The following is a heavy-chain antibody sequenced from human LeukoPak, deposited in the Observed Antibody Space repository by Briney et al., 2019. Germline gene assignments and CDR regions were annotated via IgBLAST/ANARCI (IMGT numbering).Heavy chain of an antibody. J-gene: IGHJ4*02. CDR2: ISGSDGST. V-gene: IGHV3-23*01. CDR3: AKDVAPTISSGGYYFDL. Sequence: QSGGSLRLSCAASGFDFSTYAMSWVRQAPGKGLEWVSAISGSDGSTYYADSVKGQFTISRDISNNRLYLQMNSLRAEDTAIYYCAKDVAPTISSGGYYFDLWGQGTLVTVSS. D-gene: IGHD3-22*01. CDR1: GFDFSTYA.